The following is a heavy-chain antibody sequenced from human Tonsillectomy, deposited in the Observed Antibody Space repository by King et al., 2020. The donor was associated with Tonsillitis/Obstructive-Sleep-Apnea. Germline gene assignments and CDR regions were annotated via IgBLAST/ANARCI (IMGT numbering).Heavy chain of an antibody. J-gene: IGHJ5*02. Sequence: ITLKESGPTLVKPTQTLTLTCTFSGFSLSTSGVGVGWLRQPPGNALAWLALIYWDDDTRYSPSLKIRIPITKDTAKNQVVLTMTNMDPVDTATYYCAHLLLWFGELPHPSNWFDPWGQGTLVTVSS. CDR3: AHLLLWFGELPHPSNWFDP. V-gene: IGHV2-5*02. CDR1: GFSLSTSGVG. CDR2: IYWDDDT. D-gene: IGHD3-10*01.